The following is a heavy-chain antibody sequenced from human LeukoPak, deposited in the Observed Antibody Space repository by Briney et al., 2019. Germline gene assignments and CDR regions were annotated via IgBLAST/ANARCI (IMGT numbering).Heavy chain of an antibody. J-gene: IGHJ4*02. V-gene: IGHV3-66*01. Sequence: GGSLRLSCEASGFSVSSNYMSWVRQAPGKGLEWVSVFYASGSTYYTDSVKGRFTISRDISKNSLHLQMNSLRPEDTAVYYCAAKGNGYTGIYVFAHWGQGTLVTVSS. CDR3: AAKGNGYTGIYVFAH. CDR2: FYASGST. CDR1: GFSVSSNY. D-gene: IGHD5-12*01.